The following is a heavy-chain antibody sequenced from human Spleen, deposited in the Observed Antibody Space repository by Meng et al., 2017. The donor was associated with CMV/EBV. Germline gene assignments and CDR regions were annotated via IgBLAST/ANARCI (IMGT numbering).Heavy chain of an antibody. D-gene: IGHD2-2*02. V-gene: IGHV4-34*01. CDR1: GGSFSGYY. J-gene: IGHJ6*02. Sequence: SETLSLTCAVYGGSFSGYYWSWIRQPPGKGLEWIGEINHSGSTNYNPSLKSRVTISVDTSKNQFSLKLSSVTAADTAVYYCARYQLLYRRGMDVWGQGTTVTVS. CDR2: INHSGST. CDR3: ARYQLLYRRGMDV.